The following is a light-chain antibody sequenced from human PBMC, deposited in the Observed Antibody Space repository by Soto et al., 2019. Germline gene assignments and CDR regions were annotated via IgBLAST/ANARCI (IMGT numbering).Light chain of an antibody. CDR3: QQYSNLWT. CDR2: GAS. J-gene: IGKJ1*01. V-gene: IGKV3D-15*01. Sequence: EIVMTQSPATLSVSPGERATLSCRASQSVSSNLAWYQQKPGQAPRLLIYGASSRATGILDRFSGSGSGTDFTLSISRLEPEDFAVYYCQQYSNLWTFGQGTKVDIK. CDR1: QSVSSN.